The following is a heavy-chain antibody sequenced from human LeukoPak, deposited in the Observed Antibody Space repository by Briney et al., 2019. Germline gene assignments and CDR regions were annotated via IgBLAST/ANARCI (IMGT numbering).Heavy chain of an antibody. Sequence: GGSLRLSCAASGFTFSSYAMSWVRQAPGKGLEWVSAISGSGGSTYYADSVKGRFTISRDSSKNTLYLQMNSLRAEDTAVYYCAKDLVYDSSGYYTPGAFDIWGQGTMVTVSS. CDR3: AKDLVYDSSGYYTPGAFDI. V-gene: IGHV3-23*01. CDR2: ISGSGGST. J-gene: IGHJ3*02. CDR1: GFTFSSYA. D-gene: IGHD3-22*01.